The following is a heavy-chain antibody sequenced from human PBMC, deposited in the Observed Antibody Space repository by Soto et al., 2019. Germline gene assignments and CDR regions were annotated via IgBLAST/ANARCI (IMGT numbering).Heavy chain of an antibody. CDR1: GGYISCGYYS. CDR3: APYRKFFQI. V-gene: IGHV4-30-2*01. J-gene: IGHJ3*02. CDR2: IYNSGST. Sequence: TLSLTCAVSGGYISCGYYSWSWIRQPPGKGLEWIGFIYNSGSTYYNSSLKSRVTISVDRSTNTFFLNLPSVTAADTAVYYCAPYRKFFQIWGQGTKVTVSS.